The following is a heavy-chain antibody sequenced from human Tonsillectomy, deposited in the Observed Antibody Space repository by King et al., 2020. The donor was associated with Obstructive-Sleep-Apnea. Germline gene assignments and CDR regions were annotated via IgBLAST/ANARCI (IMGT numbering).Heavy chain of an antibody. J-gene: IGHJ5*02. CDR3: ARDQYYYDSSGYYQWFDP. V-gene: IGHV4-59*01. Sequence: QLQESGPGLVKPSETLSLTCTVSGGSISSYYWSWIRQPPGKGLEWIGYIYYSGSTNYNPSLKSRVTISVDTSKNQFSLKLSSVTAADTAVYHCARDQYYYDSSGYYQWFDPWGQGTLVSVSS. CDR2: IYYSGST. D-gene: IGHD3-22*01. CDR1: GGSISSYY.